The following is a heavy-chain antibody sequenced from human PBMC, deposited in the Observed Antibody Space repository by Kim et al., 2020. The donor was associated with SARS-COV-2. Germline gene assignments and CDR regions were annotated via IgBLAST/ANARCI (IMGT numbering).Heavy chain of an antibody. J-gene: IGHJ3*02. CDR1: GFTLSLYS. D-gene: IGHD1-7*01. CDR3: VRENYWAFDI. CDR2: ISDFSTTT. Sequence: GGSLRLSCATSGFTLSLYSMNWLRQAPGKGLEWVSHISDFSTTTKYADSVKGRFTISRDNTKNSLYLQMNGLRAEDTAVYYCVRENYWAFDIWGQGTMVT. V-gene: IGHV3-48*04.